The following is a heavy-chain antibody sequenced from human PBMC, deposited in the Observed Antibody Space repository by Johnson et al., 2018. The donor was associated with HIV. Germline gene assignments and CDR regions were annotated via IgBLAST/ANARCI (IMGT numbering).Heavy chain of an antibody. J-gene: IGHJ3*02. Sequence: VQLVESGGGLVQPGGSLRLSCAASGFTFNNYWMTWVRQAPGQGLEWVANIKDDGGEKYYADYVKGRFTIPRDNSKNTLYLQMNSLRADDTAVYYCAREGIWYCSGGSCYGAFEIWGQGTMVTVSS. V-gene: IGHV3-7*01. D-gene: IGHD2-15*01. CDR3: AREGIWYCSGGSCYGAFEI. CDR1: GFTFNNYW. CDR2: IKDDGGEK.